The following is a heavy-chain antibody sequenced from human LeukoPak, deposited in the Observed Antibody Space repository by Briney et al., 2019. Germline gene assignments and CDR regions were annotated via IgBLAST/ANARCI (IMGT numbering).Heavy chain of an antibody. CDR1: GFTFSTYD. Sequence: AGGSLRLSCVAYGFTFSTYDMGWVRQAPGRGLEWVSLVSGSGTITDYADSVKGRFTISRDNSMSTLYLQMKSLRVEDAAVYYCARRFCSGGSCYWGHFDSWGQGTLVTVSP. CDR3: ARRFCSGGSCYWGHFDS. CDR2: VSGSGTIT. D-gene: IGHD2-15*01. J-gene: IGHJ4*02. V-gene: IGHV3-23*01.